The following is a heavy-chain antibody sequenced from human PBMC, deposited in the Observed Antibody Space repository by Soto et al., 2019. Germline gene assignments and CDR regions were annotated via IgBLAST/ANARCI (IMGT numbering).Heavy chain of an antibody. V-gene: IGHV3-30-3*01. CDR2: ISYDGSNK. D-gene: IGHD2-2*02. CDR3: ARDRIVVVPAAIGYYYYYGMDV. CDR1: GFTFSSYA. Sequence: GGSLRLSCAASGFTFSSYAMHWVRQAPGKGLEWVAVISYDGSNKYYADSVKGRFTISRDNSKNTLYLQMNSLRAEDTAVYYCARDRIVVVPAAIGYYYYYGMDVWGQGTTVTVS. J-gene: IGHJ6*02.